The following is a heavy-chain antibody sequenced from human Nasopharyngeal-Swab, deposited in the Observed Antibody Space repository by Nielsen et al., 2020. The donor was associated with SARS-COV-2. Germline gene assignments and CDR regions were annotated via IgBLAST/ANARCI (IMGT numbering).Heavy chain of an antibody. D-gene: IGHD3-9*01. CDR2: ISGDGGST. V-gene: IGHV3-43*02. J-gene: IGHJ4*02. CDR1: GFTFDDYA. Sequence: GGSLRLSCAVSGFTFDDYAMHWVRQAPGKGLEWVSLISGDGGSTYYADSVKGRFTISRDNSKNSLYLQMNSLRTEDTALYYYAKGISQYYDIFPVPGAFDYWGQGTLVTVSS. CDR3: AKGISQYYDIFPVPGAFDY.